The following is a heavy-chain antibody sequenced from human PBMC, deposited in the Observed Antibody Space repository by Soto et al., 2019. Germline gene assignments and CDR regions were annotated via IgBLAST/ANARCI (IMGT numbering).Heavy chain of an antibody. D-gene: IGHD2-15*01. V-gene: IGHV2-5*02. CDR2: IYWDDDK. CDR3: AHRPSYCSGGSCYSGFDY. Sequence: QITLKESGPTLVKPTQTLTLTCTFSGFSLSTSGVGVGWIRQPPGKALEWLALIYWDDDKRYSPSLKSRLTITKDTSKKQVVLTMTTMDPVDTATYYCAHRPSYCSGGSCYSGFDYWGQGTLVTVSS. CDR1: GFSLSTSGVG. J-gene: IGHJ4*02.